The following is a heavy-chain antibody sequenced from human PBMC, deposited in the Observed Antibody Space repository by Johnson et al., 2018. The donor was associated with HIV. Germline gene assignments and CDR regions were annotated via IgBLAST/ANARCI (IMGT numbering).Heavy chain of an antibody. D-gene: IGHD6-6*01. CDR1: GISVIKNY. CDR3: ARDILEYSSSVPDAFDI. CDR2: IYSGDNT. Sequence: VQLVESGGGLVQPGGSLRLSCEASGISVIKNYMSWVRQAPGKGLEWVSLIYSGDNTKYADSVKGRFTISRDNSKNTLYLQMNSLRAEDTAVYYCARDILEYSSSVPDAFDIWGQGTMVTVSS. J-gene: IGHJ3*02. V-gene: IGHV3-66*02.